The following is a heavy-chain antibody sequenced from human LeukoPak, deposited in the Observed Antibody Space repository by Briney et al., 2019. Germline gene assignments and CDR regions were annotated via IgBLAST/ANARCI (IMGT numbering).Heavy chain of an antibody. CDR1: GFTFSSYW. Sequence: GGSLRLSCAASGFTFSSYWMSWVRQAPGKGLEWVANIKQDGSEKYYVDSVKGRFTISRDNAKNSLYLQMNSLRAEDTAVYYCAKGFLPTSSSSNYVSFDFWGQGTLVTVSS. CDR2: IKQDGSEK. CDR3: AKGFLPTSSSSNYVSFDF. D-gene: IGHD6-13*01. J-gene: IGHJ4*02. V-gene: IGHV3-7*03.